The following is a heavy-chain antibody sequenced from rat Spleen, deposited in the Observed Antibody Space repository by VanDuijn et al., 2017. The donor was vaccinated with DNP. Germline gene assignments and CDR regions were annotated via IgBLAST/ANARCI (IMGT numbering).Heavy chain of an antibody. J-gene: IGHJ2*01. CDR2: ISYDGSST. Sequence: EVQLVESGGGLVQPGRSLILSCTASGFTFSDHNMAWVRQAPKKGLEWVATISYDGSSTYYRDSVKGRFIISRNNAKSTLYLQMDRLRSDDTATYYCAGRPPPTRGPFDYWGQGIMVTVSS. CDR1: GFTFSDHN. V-gene: IGHV5-7*01. CDR3: AGRPPPTRGPFDY. D-gene: IGHD1-4*01.